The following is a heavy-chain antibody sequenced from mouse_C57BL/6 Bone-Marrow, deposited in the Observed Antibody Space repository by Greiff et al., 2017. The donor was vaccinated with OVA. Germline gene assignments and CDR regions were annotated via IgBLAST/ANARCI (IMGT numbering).Heavy chain of an antibody. CDR3: ARRSVYYGSSYDAMDY. J-gene: IGHJ4*01. D-gene: IGHD1-1*01. Sequence: QVQLQQPGAELVKPGASVKVSCKASGYTFTSYWITWVKQRPGQGLEWIGDIYPGSGSTNYNEKFKSKATLTVDTSSSTAYMQLSSLTSEDSAVYYCARRSVYYGSSYDAMDYWGQGTSVTVSS. CDR2: IYPGSGST. V-gene: IGHV1-55*01. CDR1: GYTFTSYW.